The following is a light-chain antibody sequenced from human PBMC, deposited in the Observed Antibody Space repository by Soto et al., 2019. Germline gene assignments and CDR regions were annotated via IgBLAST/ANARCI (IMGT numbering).Light chain of an antibody. CDR1: QSVTND. J-gene: IGKJ4*01. CDR3: QQYSDLES. CDR2: GTF. Sequence: EIVMTQSPATLSVSPGGSATLSCRASQSVTNDLAWYQQRPGQAPRLLIYGTFNRAAGVPGRFRGSGSGTEFTLTITSLESEDFAVYYCQQYSDLESFGGGTKVEIK. V-gene: IGKV3-15*01.